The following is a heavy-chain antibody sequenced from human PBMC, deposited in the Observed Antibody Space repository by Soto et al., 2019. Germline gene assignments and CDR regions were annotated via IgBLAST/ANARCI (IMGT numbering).Heavy chain of an antibody. CDR1: GGSISSSSYY. V-gene: IGHV4-39*01. Sequence: QLQLQESGPGLVKPSETLSLTCTVSGGSISSSSYYWGWIRQPPGKGLERIGSIYYSGSTYYNPSLKSRVTISVDTSKNQFSLKLSSVTAADTAVYYCARHEADGDHYVGGAFDIWGQGTMVTVSS. CDR3: ARHEADGDHYVGGAFDI. D-gene: IGHD3-16*01. CDR2: IYYSGST. J-gene: IGHJ3*02.